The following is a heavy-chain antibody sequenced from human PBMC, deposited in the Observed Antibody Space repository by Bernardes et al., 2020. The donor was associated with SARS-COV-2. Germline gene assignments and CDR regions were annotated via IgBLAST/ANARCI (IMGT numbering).Heavy chain of an antibody. CDR2: ISGSGGST. CDR1: GFTFSSYA. V-gene: IGHV3-23*01. CDR3: AKLGGFTSCYPFDY. J-gene: IGHJ4*02. Sequence: GWSLRLSCAASGFTFSSYAMSWVRQAPGKGLEWVSAISGSGGSTYYADSVKGRFTISRDNSKNTLYLQMNSLRAEDTAVYYCAKLGGFTSCYPFDYWGQGTLVTVSS. D-gene: IGHD2-2*01.